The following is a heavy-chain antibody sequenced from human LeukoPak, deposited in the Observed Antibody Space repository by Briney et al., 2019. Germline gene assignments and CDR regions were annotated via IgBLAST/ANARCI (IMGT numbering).Heavy chain of an antibody. CDR3: ARRASSGTYFDY. CDR2: VYPADSDT. Sequence: GESLKISCKGSGYNSTSYWIGWVRQMPGKGLEWMGIVYPADSDTTYSPSFQGQVTISGDKSISTAYLQWSSLKASDTAMYYCARRASSGTYFDYWGQGILVTVSS. D-gene: IGHD1-26*01. CDR1: GYNSTSYW. V-gene: IGHV5-51*01. J-gene: IGHJ4*02.